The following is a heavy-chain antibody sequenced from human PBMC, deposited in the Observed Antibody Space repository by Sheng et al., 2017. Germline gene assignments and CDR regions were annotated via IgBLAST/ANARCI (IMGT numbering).Heavy chain of an antibody. CDR1: GFTFSSYA. Sequence: QVQLVESGGGVVQPGRSLRLSCAASGFTFSSYAMHWVRQAPGKGLEWVAVISYDGSNKYYADSVKGRFTISRDNSKNTLYLQMNSLRAEDTAVYYCARDVLTMIVAGGAPDYWGQGTLVTVSS. CDR3: ARDVLTMIVAGGAPDY. J-gene: IGHJ4*02. D-gene: IGHD3-22*01. V-gene: IGHV3-30-3*01. CDR2: ISYDGSNK.